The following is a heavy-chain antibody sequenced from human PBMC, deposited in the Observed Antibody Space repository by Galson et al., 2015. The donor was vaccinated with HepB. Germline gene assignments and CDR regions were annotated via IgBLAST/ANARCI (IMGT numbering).Heavy chain of an antibody. CDR1: GGSFSGYY. CDR3: ARQRQWESYWFDP. D-gene: IGHD1-26*01. J-gene: IGHJ5*02. CDR2: INHSGST. Sequence: ETLSLTCAVYGGSFSGYYWSWIRQPPGKGLEWIGEINHSGSTYYNPSLKSRVTISVDTSKNQFSLKLSSVTAADTTVYYCARQRQWESYWFDPWGQGTLVTVSS. V-gene: IGHV4-34*01.